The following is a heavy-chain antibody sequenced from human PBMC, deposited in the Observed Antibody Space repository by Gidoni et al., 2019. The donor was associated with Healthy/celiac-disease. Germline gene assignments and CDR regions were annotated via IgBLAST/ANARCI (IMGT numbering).Heavy chain of an antibody. CDR3: ARQEYQLLDNNWFDP. V-gene: IGHV4-39*01. D-gene: IGHD2-2*01. J-gene: IGHJ5*02. Sequence: QLQLQESGPGLVKPSETLSLTCPVPGGSIRSSSYYWGWIRQPPGKGLEWIGSIYYSGSTYYNPSLKSRVTISVDTSKNQFSLKLSSVTAADTAVYYCARQEYQLLDNNWFDPWGQGTLVTVSS. CDR1: GGSIRSSSYY. CDR2: IYYSGST.